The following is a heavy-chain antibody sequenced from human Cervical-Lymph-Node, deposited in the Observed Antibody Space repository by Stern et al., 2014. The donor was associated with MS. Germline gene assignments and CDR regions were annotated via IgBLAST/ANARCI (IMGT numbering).Heavy chain of an antibody. CDR1: GYIFTDYY. Sequence: VQLVESGAEAKAPGASMKVSCRASGYIFTDYYLHWVRQAPGQGLEWLGWVNPNSGGTNYAQHFQGRVTMTRDTSISTAYMELRWLGYADTAVYYCARGSGTAYDLRGDYWGQGTLVTVSS. CDR3: ARGSGTAYDLRGDY. V-gene: IGHV1-2*02. D-gene: IGHD3-3*01. CDR2: VNPNSGGT. J-gene: IGHJ4*01.